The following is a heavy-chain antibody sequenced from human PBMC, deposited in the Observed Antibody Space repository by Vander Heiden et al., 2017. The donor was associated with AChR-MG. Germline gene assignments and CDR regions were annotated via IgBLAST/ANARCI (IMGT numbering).Heavy chain of an antibody. CDR1: GYTFTSYD. J-gene: IGHJ3*02. Sequence: QVQLVQSGAEVKKPGASVKVSCKASGYTFTSYDINWVRQATGQGLEWMGWMNPNSGNTGYAQKFQGRVTMTRNTSISTAYMELSSLRSEDTAVYYCARGSLPLVVVTAIRLDAFDIWGQGTMVTVSS. CDR2: MNPNSGNT. D-gene: IGHD2-21*02. V-gene: IGHV1-8*01. CDR3: ARGSLPLVVVTAIRLDAFDI.